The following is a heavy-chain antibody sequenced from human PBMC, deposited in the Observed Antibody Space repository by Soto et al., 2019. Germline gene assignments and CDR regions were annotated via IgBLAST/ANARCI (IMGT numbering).Heavy chain of an antibody. Sequence: QVQLQESGPGLVKPSETLSLTCTVSGGSNTSYYWSWIRQPPGKGLEWIGYINYSGSTTYNPSLRSRVTISVDTSKNQLSLKLSSVTAADTAVYYCARHVNRGAIFDYWGQGTLVTVSS. CDR3: ARHVNRGAIFDY. V-gene: IGHV4-59*08. J-gene: IGHJ4*02. CDR1: GGSNTSYY. D-gene: IGHD3-3*01. CDR2: INYSGST.